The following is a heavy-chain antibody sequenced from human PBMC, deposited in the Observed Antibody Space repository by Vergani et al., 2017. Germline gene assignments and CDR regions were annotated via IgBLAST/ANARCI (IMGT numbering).Heavy chain of an antibody. CDR2: IYSSGIT. V-gene: IGHV4-61*02. CDR3: ATRSYDRVDY. CDR1: GGSISSSSYY. D-gene: IGHD3-3*01. Sequence: QVRLQESGPGLVKPSQTLSLTCTVSGGSISSSSYYWNWIRQPAGKGLEWIGRIYSSGITNYNPSLKSRVTISIDTSKNQFSLKLNSVTAADTAVYYCATRSYDRVDYWGKGALVSVSS. J-gene: IGHJ4*02.